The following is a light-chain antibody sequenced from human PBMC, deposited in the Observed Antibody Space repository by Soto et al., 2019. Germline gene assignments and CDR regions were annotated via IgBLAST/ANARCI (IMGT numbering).Light chain of an antibody. CDR3: SSYKTSSTVVV. J-gene: IGLJ2*01. CDR1: SSDVGGYNC. V-gene: IGLV2-14*01. Sequence: VLTQPASVSGSPGQSITISCTGTSSDVGGYNCVSWYQQYPGKAPKLMIFGVSDRPSGVSNRFSGSKSGNTASLTISGLQAEDGADYYCSSYKTSSTVVVFGGGTKVNVL. CDR2: GVS.